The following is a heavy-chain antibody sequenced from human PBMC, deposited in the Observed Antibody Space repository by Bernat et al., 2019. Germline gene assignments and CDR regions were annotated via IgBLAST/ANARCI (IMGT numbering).Heavy chain of an antibody. CDR3: ARDGHDYYYDSKGIPKMGAFDI. J-gene: IGHJ3*02. CDR2: IYYSGST. CDR1: GGSISSGGYY. D-gene: IGHD3-22*01. V-gene: IGHV4-31*03. Sequence: QVQLQESGPGLVKPSETLSLTCTVSGGSISSGGYYWSWIRQHPGKGLEWIGYIYYSGSTYYNPSLKSRVTISVDTSKNQFSLKLSSVTAADTAVYYCARDGHDYYYDSKGIPKMGAFDIWGQGTMVTVSS.